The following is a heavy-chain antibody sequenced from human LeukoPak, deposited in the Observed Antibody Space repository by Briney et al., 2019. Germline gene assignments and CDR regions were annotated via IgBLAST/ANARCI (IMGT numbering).Heavy chain of an antibody. J-gene: IGHJ4*02. D-gene: IGHD5-12*01. Sequence: AVKVCYKAAGYTFTSYGISWVRHAPGQGLELMGLISAYNGNTNYAQKRHGRVTMTTDTSTSTAYMELRSMRSDDTAVSYCERALGVANITSIGYWGQGTLVTVSS. CDR1: GYTFTSYG. CDR3: ERALGVANITSIGY. V-gene: IGHV1-18*01. CDR2: ISAYNGNT.